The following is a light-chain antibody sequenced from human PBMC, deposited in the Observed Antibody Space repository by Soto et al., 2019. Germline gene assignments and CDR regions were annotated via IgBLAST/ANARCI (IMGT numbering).Light chain of an antibody. J-gene: IGKJ3*01. CDR2: DAS. CDR1: QSVSTY. Sequence: EIVLTQSPATLSLSPGERATLSCRASQSVSTYLAWYQQKPGQAPRLLIYDASNRATGIPARFSGSGSGTDFALKISSLEPEDFAVYSCLQRSDWPLTFGPGTKVDIK. CDR3: LQRSDWPLT. V-gene: IGKV3-11*01.